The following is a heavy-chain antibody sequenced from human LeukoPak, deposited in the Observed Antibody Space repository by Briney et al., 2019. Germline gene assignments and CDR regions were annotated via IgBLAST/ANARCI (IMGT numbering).Heavy chain of an antibody. CDR3: ARALVRWLPFDY. Sequence: GASVKVSCTASGGTFSSYAISWVRQAPGQGLEWMGWISTIFGTTNYAQKFQGRVTITTDESTSTAYMELSSLRSEDTAVYYCARALVRWLPFDYWGQGTLVTVSS. D-gene: IGHD5-24*01. J-gene: IGHJ4*02. CDR2: ISTIFGTT. CDR1: GGTFSSYA. V-gene: IGHV1-69*05.